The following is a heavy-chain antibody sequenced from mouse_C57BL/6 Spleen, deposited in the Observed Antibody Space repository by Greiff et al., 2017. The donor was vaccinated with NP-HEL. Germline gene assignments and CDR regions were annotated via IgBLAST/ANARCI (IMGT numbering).Heavy chain of an antibody. V-gene: IGHV1-4*01. CDR3: ARGTTVVATGFDY. D-gene: IGHD1-1*01. Sequence: VQLKQSGAELARPGASVKMSCKASGYTFTSYTMHWVKQRPGQGLEWIGYINPSSGYTKYNQKFKDKATLTADKSSSTAYMQLSSLTSEDSAVYYCARGTTVVATGFDYWGQGTTLTVSS. CDR1: GYTFTSYT. CDR2: INPSSGYT. J-gene: IGHJ2*01.